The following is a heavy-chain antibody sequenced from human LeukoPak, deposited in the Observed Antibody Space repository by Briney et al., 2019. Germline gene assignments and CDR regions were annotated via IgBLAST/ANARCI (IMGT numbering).Heavy chain of an antibody. CDR2: TYYRSKWYN. CDR3: ARGVVGPTRHFDY. CDR1: GDSVSSNSAA. D-gene: IGHD1-26*01. V-gene: IGHV6-1*01. Sequence: SQTLSLTCGISGDSVSSNSAAWNWIRRSPSRGLEWLGRTYYRSKWYNDYAVSVKSRITINPDTSKNQFSLQLNSVTPEDTAVYYCARGVVGPTRHFDYWGQGTLVTVSS. J-gene: IGHJ4*02.